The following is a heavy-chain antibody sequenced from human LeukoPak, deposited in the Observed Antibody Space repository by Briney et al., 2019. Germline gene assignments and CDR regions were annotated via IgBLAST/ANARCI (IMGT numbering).Heavy chain of an antibody. Sequence: GGSLRLSCAASGFTFSSYEMNWVRQAPGKGLERVSYISSSGSTIYYADSVKGRFTISRDNAKNSLYLQMNSLRAGDTAVYYCAREDSSSWHFDYWGQGTLVTVSS. CDR2: ISSSGSTI. D-gene: IGHD6-13*01. J-gene: IGHJ4*02. CDR3: AREDSSSWHFDY. CDR1: GFTFSSYE. V-gene: IGHV3-48*03.